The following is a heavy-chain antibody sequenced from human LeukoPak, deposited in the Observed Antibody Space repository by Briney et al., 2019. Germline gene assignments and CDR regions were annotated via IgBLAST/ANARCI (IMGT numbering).Heavy chain of an antibody. D-gene: IGHD3-3*01. CDR1: GGSISSGGYS. CDR3: AKRFLEWLPWFDP. V-gene: IGHV4-30-2*01. Sequence: KPSETLSLTCAVSGGSISSGGYSWSWIRQPPGKGLEWIGEIYHSGSTNYNPSLKSRVTISVDKSKNQFSLKLSSVTAADTAVYYCAKRFLEWLPWFDPWGQGTLVTVSS. CDR2: IYHSGST. J-gene: IGHJ5*02.